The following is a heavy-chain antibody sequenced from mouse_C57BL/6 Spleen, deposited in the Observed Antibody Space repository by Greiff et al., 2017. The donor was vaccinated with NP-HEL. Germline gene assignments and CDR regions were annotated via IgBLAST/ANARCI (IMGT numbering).Heavy chain of an antibody. CDR1: GYAFSSYW. D-gene: IGHD4-1*01. V-gene: IGHV1-80*01. Sequence: QVQLKQSGAELVKPGASVKISCKASGYAFSSYWMNWVKQRPGKGLEWIGQLYPGDGDTNYNGKFKGKATLTADKSSSTSYMQLSSLTSEDSAVYFCARPNWDRYFDVWGTVTTVTVST. J-gene: IGHJ1*03. CDR3: ARPNWDRYFDV. CDR2: LYPGDGDT.